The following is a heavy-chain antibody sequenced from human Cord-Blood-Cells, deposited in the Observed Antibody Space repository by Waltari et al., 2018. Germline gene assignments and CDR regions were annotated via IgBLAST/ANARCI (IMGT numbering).Heavy chain of an antibody. V-gene: IGHV1-2*02. CDR1: GYTFTGNY. CDR3: ARGITMVRGVIGAFDI. Sequence: QVQLVQSGAEVKKPGASVKVSCKASGYTFTGNYMQWVRQAPGQGLEWMGWINPNSGGTNYAQKFQGRVTMTRDTSISTAYMELSRLRSDDTAVYYCARGITMVRGVIGAFDIWGQGTMVTVSS. CDR2: INPNSGGT. D-gene: IGHD3-10*01. J-gene: IGHJ3*02.